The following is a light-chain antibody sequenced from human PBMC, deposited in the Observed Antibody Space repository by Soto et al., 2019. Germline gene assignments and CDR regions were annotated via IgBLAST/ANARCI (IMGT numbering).Light chain of an antibody. J-gene: IGKJ3*01. CDR2: DVS. Sequence: EIVLTQSPATLSLSPGARATFSCRASQSVSSYLAWYQQKPGQAPRLLIYDVSKRATGIPARFSGSGSGTDFTLTISSLEPEDFAVYYCQQRSNWPLTFGPGTKVDIK. CDR3: QQRSNWPLT. V-gene: IGKV3-11*01. CDR1: QSVSSY.